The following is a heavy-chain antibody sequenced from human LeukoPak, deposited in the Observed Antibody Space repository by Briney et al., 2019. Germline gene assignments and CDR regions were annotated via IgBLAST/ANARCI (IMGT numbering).Heavy chain of an antibody. V-gene: IGHV4-59*01. Sequence: SETLSLTCAVSGDSIRSDRWNWIRQIPGKGLEWIGYIYHTATTNYNPSLKSRVTISADTSKNQFSLKLSSVTAADTAVYYCARGYITIGVPYYYYYMDVWGKGTTVTVSS. D-gene: IGHD3-9*01. J-gene: IGHJ6*03. CDR1: GDSIRSDR. CDR2: IYHTATT. CDR3: ARGYITIGVPYYYYYMDV.